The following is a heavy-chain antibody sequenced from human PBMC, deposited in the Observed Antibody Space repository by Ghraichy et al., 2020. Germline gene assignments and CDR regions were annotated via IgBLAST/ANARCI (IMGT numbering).Heavy chain of an antibody. V-gene: IGHV4-59*01. Sequence: SETLSLTCTVSGGSISSYNWSWIRQPPGKGLEWIAYIYYSGSFNYISSLKSRVTISVDTSKNQFSLKLSSVTAADTAVYYCARTAEYDSDSGVYYDYYAMDVWGQGTTVTVSS. CDR3: ARTAEYDSDSGVYYDYYAMDV. CDR1: GGSISSYN. J-gene: IGHJ6*02. CDR2: IYYSGSF. D-gene: IGHD3-22*01.